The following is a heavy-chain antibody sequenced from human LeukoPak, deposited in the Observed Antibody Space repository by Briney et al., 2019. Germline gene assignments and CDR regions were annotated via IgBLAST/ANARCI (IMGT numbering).Heavy chain of an antibody. CDR2: IKSKTDGGTT. CDR3: TTDRRALWFGEYFDY. CDR1: GFTFSNAW. Sequence: GGSLRLSCAASGFTFSNAWMSWVRQAPGKGLEWVGRIKSKTDGGTTDYAAPVKGRFTISRDDSKNTLYLQMNSLKTEDTAVYYCTTDRRALWFGEYFDYRGQGTLVTVSS. V-gene: IGHV3-15*01. D-gene: IGHD3-10*01. J-gene: IGHJ4*02.